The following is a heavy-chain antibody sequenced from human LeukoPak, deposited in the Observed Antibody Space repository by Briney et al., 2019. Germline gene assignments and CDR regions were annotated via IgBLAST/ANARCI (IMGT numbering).Heavy chain of an antibody. J-gene: IGHJ4*02. CDR2: ISSNGGST. CDR1: GFTFSYYA. CDR3: AKGPTYDSLPYYFDY. D-gene: IGHD3-22*01. Sequence: PGGSLRLSCSASGFTFSYYAMHWVRQAAGKGLEFVSGISSNGGSTYYADSLKGRFTVSRDNSNNTLYHQMSSLRAEDTAIYYCAKGPTYDSLPYYFDYWGQGTLVTVSS. V-gene: IGHV3-64D*09.